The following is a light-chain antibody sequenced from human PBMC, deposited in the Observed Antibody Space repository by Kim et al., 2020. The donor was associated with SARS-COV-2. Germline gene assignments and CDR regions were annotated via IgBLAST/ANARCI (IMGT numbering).Light chain of an antibody. Sequence: SPGQTARITCSGDKLVDKYACWYQQKPGQSPVLVTYQDSKRPSGIPERFAGANSGNTATLTISGTQAMDEADYYCQAWDSSTAGWVFGGGTQLTVL. J-gene: IGLJ3*02. CDR1: KLVDKY. CDR2: QDS. V-gene: IGLV3-1*01. CDR3: QAWDSSTAGWV.